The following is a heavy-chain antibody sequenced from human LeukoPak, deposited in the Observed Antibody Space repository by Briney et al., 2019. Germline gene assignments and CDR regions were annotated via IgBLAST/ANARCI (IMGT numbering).Heavy chain of an antibody. J-gene: IGHJ6*03. V-gene: IGHV4-61*02. CDR2: IYTSGSI. CDR3: ARDRREYCSSTSCYPSPYYYYYYMDV. D-gene: IGHD2-2*01. CDR1: GGSISMGSYY. Sequence: TLSLTCTVAGGSISMGSYYWSWILQPAGNGLEWFGRIYTSGSINYNPSLKRRFTMSVDTSKNQCCLMVCSVTAAHTTVYYCARDRREYCSSTSCYPSPYYYYYYMDVSGNGNTVTVSS.